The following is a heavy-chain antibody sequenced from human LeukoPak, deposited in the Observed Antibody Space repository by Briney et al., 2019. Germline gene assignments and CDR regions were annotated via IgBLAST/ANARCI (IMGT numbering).Heavy chain of an antibody. CDR3: ARERYSGYDAIDY. J-gene: IGHJ4*02. CDR1: GFTFSSYS. V-gene: IGHV3-21*01. Sequence: GGSLRLSCAASGFTFSSYSMNWVRQAPGKGLEWVSSISSSSSYTYYADSVKGRFTISRDNAKNSLYLQMNSLRAEDTAVYYCARERYSGYDAIDYWGQGTLVTVSS. D-gene: IGHD5-12*01. CDR2: ISSSSSYT.